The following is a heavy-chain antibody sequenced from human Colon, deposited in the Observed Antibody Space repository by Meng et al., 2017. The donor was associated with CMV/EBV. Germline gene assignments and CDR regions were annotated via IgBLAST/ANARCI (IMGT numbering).Heavy chain of an antibody. CDR3: ATPLWSYNDF. CDR1: GGTFSSYT. Sequence: ASVKVSCKASGGTFSSYTINWVRQAPGKGLEWMGGFDAEHGETFYAQKFQGRVTMTEDRSTDTAYMELSSLRSEDTAVYYCATPLWSYNDFWGQGTLVTVSS. CDR2: FDAEHGET. V-gene: IGHV1-24*01. D-gene: IGHD3-10*01. J-gene: IGHJ4*02.